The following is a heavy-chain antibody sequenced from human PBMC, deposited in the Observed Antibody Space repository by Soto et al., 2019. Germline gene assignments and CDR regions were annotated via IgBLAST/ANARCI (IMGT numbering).Heavy chain of an antibody. D-gene: IGHD4-17*01. V-gene: IGHV3-23*01. CDR2: ISGSGGST. J-gene: IGHJ1*01. CDR3: AVRGTTVTTSSKNFQH. CDR1: GFTFSSYA. Sequence: GGSLRLSCAASGFTFSSYAMSWVRQAPGKGLEWVSAISGSGGSTYYADSVKGRFTISRDNSKNTLYLQMNSLRAEDTAVYYCAVRGTTVTTSSKNFQHWGQGTLVTVSS.